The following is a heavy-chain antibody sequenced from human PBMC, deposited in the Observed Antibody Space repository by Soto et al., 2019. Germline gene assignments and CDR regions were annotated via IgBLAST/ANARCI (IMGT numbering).Heavy chain of an antibody. Sequence: PGGSLRLSCSASGFTFTSYAMSWVRQAPGKGLEWVSGISGSGGDTKSADSVKGRFTISRDNSKSTVYLELNNLSAEDTAVYHCAKNQGVELVPLATVDWFDPWGQGSVVTVSS. D-gene: IGHD1-26*01. CDR3: AKNQGVELVPLATVDWFDP. CDR2: ISGSGGDT. CDR1: GFTFTSYA. V-gene: IGHV3-23*01. J-gene: IGHJ5*02.